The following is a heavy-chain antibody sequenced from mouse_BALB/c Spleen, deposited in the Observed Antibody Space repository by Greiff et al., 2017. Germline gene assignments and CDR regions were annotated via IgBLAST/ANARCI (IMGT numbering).Heavy chain of an antibody. CDR3: ARRDYYGYGFDY. CDR1: GFSLTSYG. CDR2: IWSGGST. V-gene: IGHV2-2*02. D-gene: IGHD1-2*01. Sequence: QVQLQQSGPGLVQPSQSLSITCTVSGFSLTSYGVHWVRQSPGKGLEWLGVIWSGGSTDYNAAFISRRSISKDNSKSQVFFKMNSLQANDTAIYYCARRDYYGYGFDYWGQGTTLTVSS. J-gene: IGHJ2*01.